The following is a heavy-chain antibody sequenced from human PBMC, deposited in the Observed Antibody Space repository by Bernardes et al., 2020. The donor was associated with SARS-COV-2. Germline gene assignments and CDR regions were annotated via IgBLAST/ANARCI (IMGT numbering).Heavy chain of an antibody. CDR1: GYTLTALS. D-gene: IGHD3-22*01. J-gene: IGHJ4*02. Sequence: ASVKVSCKVSGYTLTALSMHWVRQAPGKGLEWMGGFDPEDGETIYAQKFQGRVTMTEDTSTDTAYMELSSLRSEDTAVYYCATTPAYYYDSKGEFDYWGQGTLVTVTS. CDR3: ATTPAYYYDSKGEFDY. V-gene: IGHV1-24*01. CDR2: FDPEDGET.